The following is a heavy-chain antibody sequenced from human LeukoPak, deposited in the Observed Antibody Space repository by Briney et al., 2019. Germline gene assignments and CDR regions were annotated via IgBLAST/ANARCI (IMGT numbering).Heavy chain of an antibody. Sequence: GGSLRLSCAASGFSFSTYDMHWVRQAPGKGLEWVAVISYDGSNKYYADSVKGRFTISRDNSRNTLNLQMNSLRAEDTAVYYCAKKEGSRYYYDNSGPVYWGQGTLVTVSS. J-gene: IGHJ4*02. CDR2: ISYDGSNK. CDR3: AKKEGSRYYYDNSGPVY. V-gene: IGHV3-30*18. CDR1: GFSFSTYD. D-gene: IGHD3-22*01.